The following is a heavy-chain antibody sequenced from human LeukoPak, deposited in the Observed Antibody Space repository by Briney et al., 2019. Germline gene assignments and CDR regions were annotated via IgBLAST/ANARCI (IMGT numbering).Heavy chain of an antibody. CDR2: FFYSGNT. V-gene: IGHV4-39*01. CDR3: ARCLHPTYYFDY. CDR1: VDSISSSGFY. J-gene: IGHJ4*02. Sequence: SETLSLTCTVSVDSISSSGFYWGWIRQPPGKGRDWIGSFFYSGNTYYSPSLQSRVSISVDTSKNQFSLKLSSVTAADTAVYYCARCLHPTYYFDYWGQGTLVTVSS. D-gene: IGHD5/OR15-5a*01.